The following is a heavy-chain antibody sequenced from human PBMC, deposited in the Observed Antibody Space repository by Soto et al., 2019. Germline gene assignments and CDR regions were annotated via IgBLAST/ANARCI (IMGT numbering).Heavy chain of an antibody. J-gene: IGHJ4*01. D-gene: IGHD3-10*01. CDR2: IYWDDDK. CDR3: AHRLSGSTYFDC. Sequence: QITLKESGPTLVKPTQTLTLTCTFSGFSFTTSGEGVGWIRQPPGKALEWLALIYWDDDKRYSTSLKSRLTIYNDTSKNQVVLTMTNMDPVNTATYFCAHRLSGSTYFDCWGHGSLVTFAS. CDR1: GFSFTTSGEG. V-gene: IGHV2-5*02.